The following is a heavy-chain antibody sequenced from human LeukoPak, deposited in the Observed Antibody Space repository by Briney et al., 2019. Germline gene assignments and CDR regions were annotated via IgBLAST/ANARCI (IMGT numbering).Heavy chain of an antibody. V-gene: IGHV3-21*01. CDR2: ISSSSSYI. Sequence: GGSLRLSCAASGFTFEASAMSWVRQAPGKGLEWVSSISSSSSYIYYADSVKGRFTISRDNAKNSLYLQMNSLRAEDTAVYYCATSDYDFWSGYYIGPYYYYYMDVWGKGTTVTVSS. CDR1: GFTFEASA. CDR3: ATSDYDFWSGYYIGPYYYYYMDV. D-gene: IGHD3-3*01. J-gene: IGHJ6*03.